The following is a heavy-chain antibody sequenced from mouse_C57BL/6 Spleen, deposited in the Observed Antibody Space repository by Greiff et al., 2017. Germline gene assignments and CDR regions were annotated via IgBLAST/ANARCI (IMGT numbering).Heavy chain of an antibody. CDR2: IDPEDGDT. J-gene: IGHJ3*01. Sequence: EVQLQQSGAELVRPGASVKLSCTASGFNIKDHYMHWVKQRPEQGLEWIGRIDPEDGDTEYAPKFQGKATMTADTSSNTAYLQLSSLTSEDTAVYYCTRDGYDGAWFAYWGQGTLVTVSA. CDR1: GFNIKDHY. V-gene: IGHV14-1*01. CDR3: TRDGYDGAWFAY. D-gene: IGHD2-2*01.